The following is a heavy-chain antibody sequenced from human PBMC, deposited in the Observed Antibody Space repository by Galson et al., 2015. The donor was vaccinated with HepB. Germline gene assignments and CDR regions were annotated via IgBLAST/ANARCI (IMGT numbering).Heavy chain of an antibody. Sequence: QSGAEVKKPGESLKISCKGSGYSFTSYWIGWVRQMPGKGLEWMGIIYPGDSDTRYSPSFQGQVTISADKSISTAYLQWSSLKASDTAMYYCARHGGYYYDSSRAFDIWGQGTMVTVSS. V-gene: IGHV5-51*01. CDR3: ARHGGYYYDSSRAFDI. CDR1: GYSFTSYW. CDR2: IYPGDSDT. J-gene: IGHJ3*02. D-gene: IGHD3-22*01.